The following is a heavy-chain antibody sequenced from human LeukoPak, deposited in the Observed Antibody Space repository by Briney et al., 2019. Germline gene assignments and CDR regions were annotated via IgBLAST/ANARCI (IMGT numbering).Heavy chain of an antibody. CDR2: ISGSGGST. Sequence: GGSLRLSCAASGFTFSSYAMSWVRQAPGKGLEWVSAISGSGGSTYYADSVKGRFTISRDNSKNTLYLQMNSLRAEDTAVYYCARDGYGSGSWNFDLWGRGTLVTVSS. CDR1: GFTFSSYA. V-gene: IGHV3-23*01. J-gene: IGHJ2*01. CDR3: ARDGYGSGSWNFDL. D-gene: IGHD3-10*01.